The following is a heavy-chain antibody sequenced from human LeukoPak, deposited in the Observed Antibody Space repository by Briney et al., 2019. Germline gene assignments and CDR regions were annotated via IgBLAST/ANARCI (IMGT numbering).Heavy chain of an antibody. CDR1: GFTFSNAW. J-gene: IGHJ3*02. CDR2: IKSKTDGGTT. D-gene: IGHD2-21*01. V-gene: IGHV3-15*01. Sequence: GGSLRLSCAASGFTFSNAWMSWVRQAPGKGLEWVGRIKSKTDGGTTDYAAPVKGRFTISRDDSKNTLYLQMSSLKTEDTAVYYCTTDPAYCGGDCYSDAGAEAFDIWGQGTMVTVSS. CDR3: TTDPAYCGGDCYSDAGAEAFDI.